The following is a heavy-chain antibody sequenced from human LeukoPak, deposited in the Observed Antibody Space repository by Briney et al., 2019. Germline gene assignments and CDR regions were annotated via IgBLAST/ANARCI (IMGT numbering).Heavy chain of an antibody. CDR3: ARDIAPSGSWWLDS. J-gene: IGHJ5*01. CDR1: GYTFTDYF. CDR2: IDCKSGDT. V-gene: IGHV1-2*02. Sequence: ASVKVSCKASGYTFTDYFIHWVRQARGQEHEWMGWIDCKSGDTNFAQKFQGRVTMTRDTSTRTAYMDLFRLMSDDTATYYCARDIAPSGSWWLDSWGQGTLVVVSS. D-gene: IGHD6-13*01.